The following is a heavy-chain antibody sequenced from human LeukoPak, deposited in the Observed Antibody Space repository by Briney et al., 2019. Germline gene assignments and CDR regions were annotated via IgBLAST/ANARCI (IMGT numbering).Heavy chain of an antibody. Sequence: ASVKVSCKSSGYTFTSYDVNWVRQAPGQGLEWMGWVTPSTGNTGYAQKFQGRVTISRDTSIGTNYLELSSLRSEDTAVYYCARGEVQCMDYWGQGTLVTVSS. J-gene: IGHJ4*02. D-gene: IGHD2-8*01. CDR2: VTPSTGNT. V-gene: IGHV1-8*03. CDR1: GYTFTSYD. CDR3: ARGEVQCMDY.